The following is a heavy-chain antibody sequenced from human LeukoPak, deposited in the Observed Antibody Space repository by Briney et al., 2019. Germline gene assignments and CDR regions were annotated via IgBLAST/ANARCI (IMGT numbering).Heavy chain of an antibody. J-gene: IGHJ4*02. Sequence: SETLSLTCAASGGSISSGGYSWSWIRQPPGKGLEWIGYIYHSGSTYYNPSLKSRVTISVDRSKNQFSLKLSSVTAADTAVYYCARGKRGFGELELDYWGQGTLVTVSS. CDR1: GGSISSGGYS. CDR3: ARGKRGFGELELDY. D-gene: IGHD3-10*01. V-gene: IGHV4-30-2*01. CDR2: IYHSGST.